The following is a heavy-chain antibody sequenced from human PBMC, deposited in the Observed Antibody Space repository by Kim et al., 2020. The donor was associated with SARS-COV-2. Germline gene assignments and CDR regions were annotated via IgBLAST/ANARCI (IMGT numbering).Heavy chain of an antibody. D-gene: IGHD3-9*01. V-gene: IGHV3-15*01. Sequence: YAAPVKGRFTIARDASKNTLYLQMNSLKTADTAVYYCTTAALLTGYNFDYWGQGTLVTVSS. CDR3: TTAALLTGYNFDY. J-gene: IGHJ4*02.